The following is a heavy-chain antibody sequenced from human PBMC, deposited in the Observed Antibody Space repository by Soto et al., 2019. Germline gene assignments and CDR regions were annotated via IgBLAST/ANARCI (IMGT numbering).Heavy chain of an antibody. CDR2: IDPSDSYT. CDR1: GYSFTSYW. CDR3: AIPRRPGYSDYDPALDY. J-gene: IGHJ4*02. D-gene: IGHD5-12*01. Sequence: GESLKISCKGSGYSFTSYWISWVRQVPGKGLEWMGRIDPSDSYTNYSPSFQGHVTISADKSISTAYLQWSSLKASDTAMYYCAIPRRPGYSDYDPALDYWGQGTLVTVSS. V-gene: IGHV5-10-1*01.